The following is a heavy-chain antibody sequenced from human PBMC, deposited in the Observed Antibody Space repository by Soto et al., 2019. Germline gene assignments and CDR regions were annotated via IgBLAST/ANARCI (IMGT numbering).Heavy chain of an antibody. CDR1: GASIRSTAYY. J-gene: IGHJ5*02. CDR3: VMSARESPAAPHCSDL. CDR2: VYYTGST. V-gene: IGHV4-30-4*08. Sequence: PSGTLSLTCTVSGASIRSTAYYWGWLRQATGKGREWIGYVYYTGSTYHNPSLMSRLTISVDTSKNQFSLKLTSVTAAETAVYYIVMSARESPAAPHCSDLWGQGTQVTVFS.